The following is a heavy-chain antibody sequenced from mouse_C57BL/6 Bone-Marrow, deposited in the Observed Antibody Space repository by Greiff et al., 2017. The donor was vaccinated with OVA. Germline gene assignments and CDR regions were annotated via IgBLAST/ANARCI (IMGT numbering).Heavy chain of an antibody. V-gene: IGHV1-55*01. CDR1: GYTFTSYW. D-gene: IGHD2-5*01. CDR3: SRWAYYSNYGVAWFAY. CDR2: IYPGSGST. Sequence: QVQLQQPGAELVKPGASVKMSCKASGYTFTSYWITWVKQRPGQGLEWIGDIYPGSGSTNYNEKFKSKATLTVDTSSSPAYMQLSRLTSVDSAVYYCSRWAYYSNYGVAWFAYWGQGTLITVSA. J-gene: IGHJ3*01.